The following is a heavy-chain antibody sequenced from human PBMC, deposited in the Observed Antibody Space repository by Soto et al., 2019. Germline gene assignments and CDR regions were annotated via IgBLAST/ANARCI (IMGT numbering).Heavy chain of an antibody. CDR3: AKDLYSSGWYPCDY. D-gene: IGHD6-19*01. V-gene: IGHV3-23*01. CDR1: GFTFSSYA. J-gene: IGHJ4*02. Sequence: GGSLRLSCAASGFTFSSYAMSWVRQAPGKGLEWVSAISGSGGSTSYADSVKGRFTISRDNSKNTLYLQMNSLRAEDTAAYYCAKDLYSSGWYPCDYYGWGPLVAV. CDR2: ISGSGGST.